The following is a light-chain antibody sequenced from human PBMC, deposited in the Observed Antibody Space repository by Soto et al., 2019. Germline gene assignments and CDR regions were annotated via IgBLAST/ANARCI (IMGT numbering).Light chain of an antibody. CDR1: QSSRSW. V-gene: IGKV1-5*01. J-gene: IGKJ1*01. CDR3: QQYNSFWT. Sequence: DIQMTQSPSTLSASVGDRVTITCRASQSSRSWLAWYQQKTGKDPKLLIYDASYLERGVPSRFSGRRSGTEYTLTISILQPDYLATYYCQQYNSFWTFGQGTTLEI. CDR2: DAS.